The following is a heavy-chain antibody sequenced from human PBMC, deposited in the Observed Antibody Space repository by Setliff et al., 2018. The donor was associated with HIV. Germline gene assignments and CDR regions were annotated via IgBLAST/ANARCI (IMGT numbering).Heavy chain of an antibody. CDR1: GFSLSTSGVG. D-gene: IGHD5-12*01. CDR2: IYWNDDK. J-gene: IGHJ4*02. CDR3: ARDGVVYSGYAPPLPGTIYAESALDY. V-gene: IGHV2-5*01. Sequence: SGPTLVNPTQTLTLTCTFSGFSLSTSGVGVGWIRQPPGKALEWLALIYWNDDKRYSPSLKSRLTITKDTSKNQVVLTMTNMDPVDTATYYCARDGVVYSGYAPPLPGTIYAESALDYWGQGTLVTVSS.